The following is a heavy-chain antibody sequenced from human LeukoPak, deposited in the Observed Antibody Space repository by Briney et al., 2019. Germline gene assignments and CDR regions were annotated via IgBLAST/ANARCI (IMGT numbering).Heavy chain of an antibody. CDR2: IYYRGST. Sequence: SETLSLTCTVSGGSISSDDYYWNWIRQPPGKGLEWIGYIYYRGSTYYNPSLKSRVTISVDTSKNQFSLKLSSVTAADTAVYYCARESHTDIVVVPAAADYYYMDVWGKGTTVTVSS. J-gene: IGHJ6*03. D-gene: IGHD2-2*01. V-gene: IGHV4-30-4*08. CDR3: ARESHTDIVVVPAAADYYYMDV. CDR1: GGSISSDDYY.